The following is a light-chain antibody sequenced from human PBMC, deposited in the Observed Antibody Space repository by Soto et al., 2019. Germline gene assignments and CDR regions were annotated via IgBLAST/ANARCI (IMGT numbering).Light chain of an antibody. J-gene: IGLJ1*01. CDR2: HVR. CDR3: SSSTSCSTLKL. V-gene: IGLV2-14*01. Sequence: QSLLTQPASVSGSPGQSITISCTGTSSDVGGYNYVSWYQQHPGKAPTLLIYHVRNRPSGVSNRFSGSKSGNTASLTISRLQTWDEAVYYCSSSTSCSTLKLSGTETQGIV. CDR1: SSDVGGYNY.